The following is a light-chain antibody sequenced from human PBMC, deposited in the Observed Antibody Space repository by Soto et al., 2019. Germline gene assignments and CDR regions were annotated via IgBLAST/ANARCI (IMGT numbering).Light chain of an antibody. J-gene: IGKJ4*01. Sequence: AIRMTQSPSSLSASTGDRVTITCRASQGISSYLAWYQQKPGKAPKLLIYAASTLQSGVPSRFSGSGSGTDFTLTISCLQSADFATYYCQQYYSYPLVTFGGGTKVEIK. CDR1: QGISSY. CDR3: QQYYSYPLVT. CDR2: AAS. V-gene: IGKV1-8*01.